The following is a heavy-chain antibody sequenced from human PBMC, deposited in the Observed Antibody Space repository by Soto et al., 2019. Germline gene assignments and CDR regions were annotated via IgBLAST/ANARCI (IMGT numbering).Heavy chain of an antibody. V-gene: IGHV3-23*01. CDR2: FSGSGGST. Sequence: GSLRLSCAASGFTFSTYAMSWVRQAPGKGLEWVSSFSGSGGSTYYADSVKGRFTISRDNSKNTLYLRMDSLRAEDTAVYYCAKDGSYYDFDYWGQGTLVTVS. CDR1: GFTFSTYA. J-gene: IGHJ4*02. CDR3: AKDGSYYDFDY. D-gene: IGHD3-3*01.